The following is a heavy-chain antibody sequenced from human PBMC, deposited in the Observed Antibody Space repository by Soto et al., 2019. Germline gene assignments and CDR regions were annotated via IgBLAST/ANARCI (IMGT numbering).Heavy chain of an antibody. D-gene: IGHD2-15*01. J-gene: IGHJ6*02. CDR1: GGTFSSYA. Sequence: SVKVSCKASGGTFSSYATSWVRQAPGQGLEWMGGIIPIFGTANYAQKFQGRVTITADESTSTAYMELSSLRSEDTAVYYCARNIVVVVAATHYYYGMDVWGQGTTVTVS. CDR3: ARNIVVVVAATHYYYGMDV. CDR2: IIPIFGTA. V-gene: IGHV1-69*13.